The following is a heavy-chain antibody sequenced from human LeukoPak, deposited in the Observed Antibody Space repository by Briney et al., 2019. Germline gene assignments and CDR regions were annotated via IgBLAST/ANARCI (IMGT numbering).Heavy chain of an antibody. CDR3: TRAKHYDILTGYYFAQH. Sequence: PGGSLRLSRTASGFTFGDYDMSWFRQAPGKGLEWVGFIRSKAYGGTTEYAASVKGRFTISRDDSKSIAYLQMNSLKTEDTAVYYCTRAKHYDILTGYYFAQHWGQGTLVTVSS. J-gene: IGHJ1*01. V-gene: IGHV3-49*03. CDR1: GFTFGDYD. D-gene: IGHD3-9*01. CDR2: IRSKAYGGTT.